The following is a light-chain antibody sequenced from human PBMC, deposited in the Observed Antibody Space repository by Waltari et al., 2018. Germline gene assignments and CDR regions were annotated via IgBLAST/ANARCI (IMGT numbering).Light chain of an antibody. CDR1: SSNIGSNT. CDR2: SDN. CDR3: AAWDDSLKEV. Sequence: QSVLTQPPSASGTPGQRVSIPCSGSSSNIGSNTVHWYQQLPGTAPKLLIYSDNERPSGVPDRFSGSKSGTSASLAISGLQSEDEADYYCAAWDDSLKEVFGGGTKLTVL. V-gene: IGLV1-44*01. J-gene: IGLJ3*02.